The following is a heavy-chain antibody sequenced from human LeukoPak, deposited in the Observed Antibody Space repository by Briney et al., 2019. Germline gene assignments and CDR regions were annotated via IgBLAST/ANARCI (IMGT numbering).Heavy chain of an antibody. J-gene: IGHJ3*02. CDR3: ARDTPYAFDI. CDR1: GGSISSSSYY. V-gene: IGHV4-39*02. Sequence: PSETLSLTCTVSGGSISSSSYYWGWIRQPPGKGLEWIGSIYYSGSTYYNPSLKGRVTISVDTSKNQFSLKLSSVTAADTAVYYCARDTPYAFDIWGQGTMVTVSS. CDR2: IYYSGST.